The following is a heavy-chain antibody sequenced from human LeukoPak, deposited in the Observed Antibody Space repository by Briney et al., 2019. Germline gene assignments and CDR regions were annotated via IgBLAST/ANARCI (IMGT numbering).Heavy chain of an antibody. J-gene: IGHJ5*02. CDR2: ISGSGGST. Sequence: GGPLRLSCAASGFTFSSYAMSWVRQAPGKGLEWVSPISGSGGSTYYADSVKGRFTISRDNSKNTLYLQMNSLRPEDIGVYYCGRACPAGYSSSSLDNWFDPWGEGTLVTVSP. CDR3: GRACPAGYSSSSLDNWFDP. CDR1: GFTFSSYA. V-gene: IGHV3-23*01. D-gene: IGHD6-13*01.